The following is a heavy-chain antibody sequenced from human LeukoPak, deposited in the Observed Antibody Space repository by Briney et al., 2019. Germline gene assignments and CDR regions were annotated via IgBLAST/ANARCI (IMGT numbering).Heavy chain of an antibody. Sequence: GASVKVSCKASGNTFSGYYMHWVRQAPGQGLEWMGWINPNSGGTNYAQKFQGRVTMTRDTSISTAYMELSGLRSDDTAVYYCARVFSRTGTTAFDYWVQGTLVTVSS. CDR2: INPNSGGT. J-gene: IGHJ4*02. D-gene: IGHD1-1*01. CDR1: GNTFSGYY. V-gene: IGHV1-2*02. CDR3: ARVFSRTGTTAFDY.